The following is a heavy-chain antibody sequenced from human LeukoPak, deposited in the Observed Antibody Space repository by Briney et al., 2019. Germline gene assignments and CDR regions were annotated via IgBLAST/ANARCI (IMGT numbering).Heavy chain of an antibody. V-gene: IGHV3-7*01. CDR3: AREGRYCSSTSCYYYYYYMDV. CDR2: IKQDGSEK. J-gene: IGHJ6*03. Sequence: GGSLRLSCAASGFTFSSYWMSWVRQAPGKGLEWVANIKQDGSEKYYVDSVKGRFTISRDNAKNSLYLQMNSLRAEDTAVYYCAREGRYCSSTSCYYYYYYMDVWGKGTTVTVSS. CDR1: GFTFSSYW. D-gene: IGHD2-2*01.